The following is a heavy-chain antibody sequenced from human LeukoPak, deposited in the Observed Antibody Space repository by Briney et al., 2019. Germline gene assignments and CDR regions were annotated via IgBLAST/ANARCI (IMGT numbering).Heavy chain of an antibody. V-gene: IGHV4-4*02. CDR2: IYYSGRT. D-gene: IGHD3-16*01. CDR1: GGSISSSNW. CDR3: SRKGRGGFFDI. J-gene: IGHJ3*02. Sequence: PSETLSLTCAVSGGSISSSNWWRGGRQPPGRGVEGRGGIYYSGRTNYNKPLKRRVTISVDKSKNQFSLKLSSVTAADTAVYYCSRKGRGGFFDIWGQGTMVTVSS.